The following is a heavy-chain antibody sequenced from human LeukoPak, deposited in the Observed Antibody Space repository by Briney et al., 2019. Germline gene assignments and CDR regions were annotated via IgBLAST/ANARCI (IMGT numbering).Heavy chain of an antibody. D-gene: IGHD5-12*01. V-gene: IGHV4-39*07. Sequence: SETLSLTCTVSGGSISSSSYYWGWTRQPPGKGLEWIGSIYYSGSTYYNPSLKSRVTISVDTSKNQFSLKLSSVTAADTAVYYCARGFEWLRNGRAFDIWGQGTMVTVSS. J-gene: IGHJ3*02. CDR2: IYYSGST. CDR3: ARGFEWLRNGRAFDI. CDR1: GGSISSSSYY.